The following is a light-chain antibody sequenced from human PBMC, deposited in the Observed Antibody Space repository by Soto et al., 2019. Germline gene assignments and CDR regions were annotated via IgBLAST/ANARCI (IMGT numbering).Light chain of an antibody. V-gene: IGKV3-20*01. CDR1: QSISRY. J-gene: IGKJ1*01. CDR3: QQYGSSPPT. Sequence: IVLTQSPGTLSLSPGERTTLSCRASQSISRYLAWYQQKPGQGPRLLIYGASSRATGTPDRFSGSGSGTDFTLTINRLEPEDSALYYSQQYGSSPPTFGQGTKVAI. CDR2: GAS.